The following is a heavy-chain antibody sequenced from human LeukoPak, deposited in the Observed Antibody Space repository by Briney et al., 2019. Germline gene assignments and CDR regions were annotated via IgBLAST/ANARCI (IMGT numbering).Heavy chain of an antibody. V-gene: IGHV3-21*01. J-gene: IGHJ3*02. CDR1: GFTFSSYS. Sequence: GGSLRLSCAASGFTFSSYSMNWVRQAPGKGLEWVSSISSSSSYIYYADSVKGRFTISRHNAKNSLYLQMNSLRAEDTAVYYCASAPRDAFDIWGQGTMVTVSS. CDR2: ISSSSSYI. CDR3: ASAPRDAFDI.